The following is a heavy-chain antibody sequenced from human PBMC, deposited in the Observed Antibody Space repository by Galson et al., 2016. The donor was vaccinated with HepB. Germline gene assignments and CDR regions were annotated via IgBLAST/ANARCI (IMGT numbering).Heavy chain of an antibody. V-gene: IGHV4-61*01. CDR2: MYSSGIT. CDR3: ATFYGSGRGGWFDP. Sequence: ETLSLTCTVSGGSVSTGSYYWSWIRQPPGKGLEWIGYMYSSGITNYNSSLKSRVTISVDTSKNQVSLKLSSVTAADTALYYCATFYGSGRGGWFDPWGPGTLVTVSS. D-gene: IGHD3-10*01. J-gene: IGHJ5*02. CDR1: GGSVSTGSYY.